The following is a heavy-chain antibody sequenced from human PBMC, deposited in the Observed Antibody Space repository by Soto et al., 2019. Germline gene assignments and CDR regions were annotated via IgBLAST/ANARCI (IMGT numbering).Heavy chain of an antibody. CDR2: IWYDGSNK. CDR1: GFTFSSYG. J-gene: IGHJ3*02. D-gene: IGHD5-18*01. V-gene: IGHV3-33*01. Sequence: GGSLRLSCAASGFTFSSYGMHWVRQAPGKGLEWVAVIWYDGSNKYYADSVKGRFTISRDNSKNTLYLQMNSLRAEDTAVYYCARAHTDEITLSYGAFDIWGQGTMVTVSS. CDR3: ARAHTDEITLSYGAFDI.